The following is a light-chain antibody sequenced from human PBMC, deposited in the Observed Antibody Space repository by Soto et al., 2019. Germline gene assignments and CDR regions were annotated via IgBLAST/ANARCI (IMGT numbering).Light chain of an antibody. CDR2: DVS. CDR1: SSDIGGYNY. J-gene: IGLJ1*01. CDR3: CSYAGSTRV. Sequence: HSELNHPRSVTGSPGQAVTITCTETSSDIGGYNYVSWYQQHPGKAPKVMIYDVSKRPSGVPDRFSGSKSGNTASLTISGLQAEDEADYYCCSYAGSTRVFGTGTKVTVL. V-gene: IGLV2-11*01.